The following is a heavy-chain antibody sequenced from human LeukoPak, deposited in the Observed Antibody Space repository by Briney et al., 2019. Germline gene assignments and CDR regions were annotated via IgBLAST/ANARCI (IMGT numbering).Heavy chain of an antibody. CDR2: IYYSGST. Sequence: SETLSLTCTVSGGSISSGGYYWSWIRQHPGKGLEWIGYIYYSGSTNYNPSLKSRVTISVDTSKNQFSLKLSSVTAADTAVYYCARVRNDFWSGYSPFDAFDIWGQGTMVTVSS. J-gene: IGHJ3*02. V-gene: IGHV4-61*08. CDR1: GGSISSGGYY. CDR3: ARVRNDFWSGYSPFDAFDI. D-gene: IGHD3-3*01.